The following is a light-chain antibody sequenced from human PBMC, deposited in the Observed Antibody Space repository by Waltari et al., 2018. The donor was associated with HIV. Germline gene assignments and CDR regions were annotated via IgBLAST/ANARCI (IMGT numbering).Light chain of an antibody. V-gene: IGLV2-8*01. CDR3: SSYAGTNNLL. J-gene: IGLJ2*01. CDR2: EVT. CDR1: SSYLGGYNY. Sequence: QSALTQPPSASGSPGQSVTISCTGTSSYLGGYNYVSWYQQHPGKAHKLMIYEVTKRPSGVPDRFAGSKSGNTASLTVSGLQAEDEADYYCSSYAGTNNLLFGGGTKLTVL.